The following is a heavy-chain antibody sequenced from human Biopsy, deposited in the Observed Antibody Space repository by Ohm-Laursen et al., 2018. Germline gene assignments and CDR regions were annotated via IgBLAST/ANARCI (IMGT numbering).Heavy chain of an antibody. D-gene: IGHD2-15*01. J-gene: IGHJ4*02. CDR2: INSSGSTK. V-gene: IGHV3-11*01. CDR1: GFPVSDYY. CDR3: ARAVGIAAAPIDY. Sequence: LSCTAPGFPVSDYYMSWIRQAPGRGLEWVSDINSSGSTKYHAESVKGRFTISRDNAMNSVYLQMNSLRGEDKAVYYCARAVGIAAAPIDYWGQGTLVTVSS.